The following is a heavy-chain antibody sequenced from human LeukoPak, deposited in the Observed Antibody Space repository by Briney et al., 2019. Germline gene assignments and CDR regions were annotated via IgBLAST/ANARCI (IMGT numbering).Heavy chain of an antibody. Sequence: PGGSLRVSCAASGFTFSDDYMSWIRQAPGKGLEWVSDISSSSSYTNYADSVKGRFTISRDNAKNSLYLQMNSLRAEDTAVYYCARVRSYGSYYFDYWGQGTLVTVSS. CDR2: ISSSSSYT. V-gene: IGHV3-11*06. J-gene: IGHJ4*02. CDR1: GFTFSDDY. CDR3: ARVRSYGSYYFDY. D-gene: IGHD5-18*01.